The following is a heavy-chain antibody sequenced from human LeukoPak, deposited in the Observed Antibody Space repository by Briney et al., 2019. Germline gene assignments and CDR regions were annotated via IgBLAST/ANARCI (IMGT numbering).Heavy chain of an antibody. V-gene: IGHV3-53*01. CDR2: IYSGGST. J-gene: IGHJ3*02. Sequence: GGSLSLSCAASGFTVSSNYMSWVRQAPGKGLEGVSVIYSGGSTYYADSVKGRFTISRDNSKNTLYLQMNSLRAEDTAVYYCARAPGMEWPYDAFDIWGQGTMVTVSS. CDR3: ARAPGMEWPYDAFDI. CDR1: GFTVSSNY. D-gene: IGHD3-3*01.